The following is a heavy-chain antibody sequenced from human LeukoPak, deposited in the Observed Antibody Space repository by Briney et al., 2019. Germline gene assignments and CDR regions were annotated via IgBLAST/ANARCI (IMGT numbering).Heavy chain of an antibody. Sequence: PGGSLRLSCAASGFTFSNYWMSWVRQAPGKGLEWVANIKEDGSEKHYVDSVKGRFTISRDNAENSLYLQMNSLRAEDTAVYYCARVLVTGLRFLEWPLDYWGQGTLVTVSS. J-gene: IGHJ4*02. CDR1: GFTFSNYW. D-gene: IGHD3-3*01. CDR3: ARVLVTGLRFLEWPLDY. CDR2: IKEDGSEK. V-gene: IGHV3-7*04.